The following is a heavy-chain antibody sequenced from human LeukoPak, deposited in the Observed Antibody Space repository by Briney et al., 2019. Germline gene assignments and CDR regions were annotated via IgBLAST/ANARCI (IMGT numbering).Heavy chain of an antibody. D-gene: IGHD6-19*01. CDR3: AKGPRGAVADLNFGL. CDR2: ISGSGGST. Sequence: GGSLRLSCAASGFTFSSYAMSWVRRAPGKGLEWVSAISGSGGSTYYADSAKGRFTISRDNSKNTLYLQMNSLRAEDTAVYYCAKGPRGAVADLNFGLWGRGTLVTVSS. J-gene: IGHJ2*01. V-gene: IGHV3-23*01. CDR1: GFTFSSYA.